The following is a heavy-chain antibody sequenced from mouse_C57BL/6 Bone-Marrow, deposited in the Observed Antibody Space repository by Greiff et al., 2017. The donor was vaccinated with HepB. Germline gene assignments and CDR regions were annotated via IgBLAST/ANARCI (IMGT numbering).Heavy chain of an antibody. V-gene: IGHV1-59*01. J-gene: IGHJ2*01. CDR3: ARWPYDYDKGYYFDY. CDR1: GYTFTSYW. D-gene: IGHD2-4*01. Sequence: QVQLQQSGAELVRPGTSVKLSCKASGYTFTSYWMHWVKQRPGQGLEWIGVIDPSDSYTNYNQKFKGKATLTVDTSSSTAYMQLSSLTSEDSAVYYCARWPYDYDKGYYFDYWGQGTTLTVSS. CDR2: IDPSDSYT.